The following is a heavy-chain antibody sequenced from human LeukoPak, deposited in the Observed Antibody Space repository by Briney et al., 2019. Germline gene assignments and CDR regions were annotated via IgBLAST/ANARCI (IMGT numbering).Heavy chain of an antibody. Sequence: GGSLRLSCAASGFTFSSYAMSWVRQAPGKGLEYVSYISSSGSTIDYADSVKGRFTISRDNAKNSLYLQMNSLRAEDTAVYYCARVGHKWELLGYWGQGTLVTVSS. D-gene: IGHD1-26*01. J-gene: IGHJ4*02. CDR1: GFTFSSYA. CDR3: ARVGHKWELLGY. V-gene: IGHV3-48*04. CDR2: ISSSGSTI.